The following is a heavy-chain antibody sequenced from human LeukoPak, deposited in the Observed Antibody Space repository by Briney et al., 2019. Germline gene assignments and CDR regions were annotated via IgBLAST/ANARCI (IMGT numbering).Heavy chain of an antibody. V-gene: IGHV3-21*01. Sequence: GGSLRLSCAGSGFTFSDYNRNWVRQAPGKGLEWVSSISSSSRYIYYADSVKGRFTISRDNSKNTLYLQMNSLRAEDTAVYYCARVGLRHARSVYYFDYWGQGTLVTVSS. J-gene: IGHJ4*02. CDR3: ARVGLRHARSVYYFDY. D-gene: IGHD1-14*01. CDR2: ISSSSRYI. CDR1: GFTFSDYN.